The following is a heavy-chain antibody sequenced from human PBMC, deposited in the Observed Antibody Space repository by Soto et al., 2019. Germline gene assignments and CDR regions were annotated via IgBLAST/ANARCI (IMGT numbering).Heavy chain of an antibody. D-gene: IGHD3-3*01. CDR2: ISAYNGNT. CDR3: ARVLDYYHYYMDV. V-gene: IGHV1-18*01. Sequence: GHSVKVSCKASGYTFTSYGISWVRQAPGQGLEWMGWISAYNGNTNYAQKLQGRVTMTTDTSTSTAYMELRSLRSDDTAVYYCARVLDYYHYYMDVWSKGTTHIVSS. J-gene: IGHJ6*03. CDR1: GYTFTSYG.